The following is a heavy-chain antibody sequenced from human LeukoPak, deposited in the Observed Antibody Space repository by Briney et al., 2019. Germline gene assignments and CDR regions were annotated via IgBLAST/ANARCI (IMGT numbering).Heavy chain of an antibody. CDR1: GFTFSSYA. CDR3: AKDPRLGTTVVANWFDP. Sequence: PGGSLRLSCAASGFTFSSYAVHWVRQAPGKGLEWVAVISYDGSNKYYADSVKGRFTISRDNSKNTLYLQMNSLRAEDTAVYYCAKDPRLGTTVVANWFDPWGQGTLVTVSS. CDR2: ISYDGSNK. D-gene: IGHD4-11*01. J-gene: IGHJ5*02. V-gene: IGHV3-30-3*01.